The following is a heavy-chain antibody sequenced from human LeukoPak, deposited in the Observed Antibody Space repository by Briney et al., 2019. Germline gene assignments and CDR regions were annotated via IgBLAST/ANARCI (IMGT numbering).Heavy chain of an antibody. V-gene: IGHV3-21*01. CDR1: GFTFSSYS. J-gene: IGHJ4*02. CDR2: VSSSSSYI. D-gene: IGHD3-9*01. CDR3: ARDNVLRYFDWLRGTDNFDY. Sequence: GGSLRLSCAASGFTFSSYSMNWVRQAPGKGLEWVSSVSSSSSYIYYADSVKGRFTISRDNAKNSLYLQMNSLRAEDTAVYYCARDNVLRYFDWLRGTDNFDYWGQGTLVTVSS.